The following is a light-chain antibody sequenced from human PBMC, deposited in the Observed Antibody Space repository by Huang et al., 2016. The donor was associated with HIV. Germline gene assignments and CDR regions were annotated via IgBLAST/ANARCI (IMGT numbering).Light chain of an antibody. J-gene: IGKJ1*01. V-gene: IGKV3-20*01. CDR3: QHYGNSRWT. CDR1: QSVSSNY. Sequence: EIVLTQSPGTLSLSPGERATLSCRASQSVSSNYLAWYQQKPGQAPRLLIKGASSRATGIPDRCSGSGSGTDFTRSISRLEPEDFAVYYCQHYGNSRWTFGLGTKVDIK. CDR2: GAS.